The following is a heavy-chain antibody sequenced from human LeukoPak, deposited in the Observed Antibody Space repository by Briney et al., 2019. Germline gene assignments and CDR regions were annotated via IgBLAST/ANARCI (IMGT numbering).Heavy chain of an antibody. V-gene: IGHV3-33*06. CDR2: IWYDGSNK. D-gene: IGHD3-16*02. CDR1: GFTFSSYG. CDR3: AKVFPIVTEYYYYMDV. Sequence: GRSLRLSCAASGFTFSSYGMHWVRQAPGKGLEWVAVIWYDGSNKYYADSVKGRFTISRDNSKNTLYLQMNSLRAEDTAVYYCAKVFPIVTEYYYYMDVWGKGTTVTVSS. J-gene: IGHJ6*03.